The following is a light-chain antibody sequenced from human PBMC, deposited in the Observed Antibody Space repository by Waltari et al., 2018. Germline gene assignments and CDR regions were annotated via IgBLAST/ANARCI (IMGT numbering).Light chain of an antibody. CDR2: NVN. CDR3: GSYRGSNIYV. J-gene: IGLJ1*01. V-gene: IGLV2-14*03. CDR1: SSDIGAYNF. Sequence: QSALTQPASVSGSPGQSITISCTGTSSDIGAYNFVSWYQQHPGKVSRVIIYNVNARPSRVSIRFAGSKSGNTSSLTISGLQPDDEADYYCGSYRGSNIYVFGTGTKVTVL.